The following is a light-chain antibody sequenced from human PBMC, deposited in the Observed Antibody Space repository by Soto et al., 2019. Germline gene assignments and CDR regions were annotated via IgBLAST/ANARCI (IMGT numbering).Light chain of an antibody. CDR3: HQRSTWPLT. Sequence: EIVLTQSPATLSLSPGERATVSCRASQSVGSHLGWYQQKPGQPPRLLIYDASNRATGIPARFSGSGSGTDFTLTISSLQPEDLAVYYCHQRSTWPLTFGGGTKVEI. V-gene: IGKV3-11*01. J-gene: IGKJ4*01. CDR1: QSVGSH. CDR2: DAS.